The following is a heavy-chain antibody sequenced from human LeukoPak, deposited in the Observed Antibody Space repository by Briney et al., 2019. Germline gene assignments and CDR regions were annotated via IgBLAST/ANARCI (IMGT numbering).Heavy chain of an antibody. CDR2: INPSIDSI. CDR3: ARDRGWYHADS. J-gene: IGHJ4*02. V-gene: IGHV1-46*01. Sequence: GASVKVSCKASGYTLTTYYIHWVRQAPGQGLEWMGIINPSIDSINYARKFQRRVTMTSDTSTSTVYMELSDLRSEDTAVYYCARDRGWYHADSWGQGTLVTVSS. CDR1: GYTLTTYY. D-gene: IGHD6-19*01.